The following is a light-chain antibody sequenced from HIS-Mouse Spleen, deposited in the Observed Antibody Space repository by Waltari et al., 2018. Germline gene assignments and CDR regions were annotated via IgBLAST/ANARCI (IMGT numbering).Light chain of an antibody. V-gene: IGLV3-21*02. J-gene: IGLJ3*02. CDR1: NIGRKS. Sequence: SYVLTQPPSVSVAPGQTARITCGGNNIGRKSVHWYQQKPGQAPVVVVYGYSDRHSGIPEQFSCSNSGNTATLTISRVEAGDEADYYWHVWDSSSDHRVFGGGTKLTVL. CDR2: GYS. CDR3: HVWDSSSDHRV.